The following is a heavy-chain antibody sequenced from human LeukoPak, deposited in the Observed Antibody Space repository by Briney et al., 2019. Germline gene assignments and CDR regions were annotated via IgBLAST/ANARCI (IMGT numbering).Heavy chain of an antibody. Sequence: GGSLRLSCAASGFTFSSYEMNWVRQAPGKGLEWVSYISSSGSTIYYADSVEGRFTISRDNAKNSLYLQMNSLRAEDTAVYYCARADSSGYSFDYWGQGTLVTVSS. CDR3: ARADSSGYSFDY. CDR2: ISSSGSTI. D-gene: IGHD3-22*01. CDR1: GFTFSSYE. V-gene: IGHV3-48*03. J-gene: IGHJ4*02.